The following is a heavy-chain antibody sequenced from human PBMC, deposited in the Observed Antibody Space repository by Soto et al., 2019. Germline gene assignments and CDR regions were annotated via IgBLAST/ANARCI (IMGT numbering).Heavy chain of an antibody. Sequence: QVQLVESGGGLVKPGESLRLSCAASGFTLSDYYMTWVRQTPGKGLEWISYISSTGGTVNYADSVKGRFTISRDNIKNSLFLQMTILRDEDTAVYYCARDGLDYYGLDVWGQGTTVTVSS. V-gene: IGHV3-11*01. CDR2: ISSTGGTV. CDR3: ARDGLDYYGLDV. CDR1: GFTLSDYY. J-gene: IGHJ6*02.